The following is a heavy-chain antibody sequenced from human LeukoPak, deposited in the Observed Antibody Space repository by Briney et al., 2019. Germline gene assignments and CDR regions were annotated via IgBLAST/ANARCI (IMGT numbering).Heavy chain of an antibody. V-gene: IGHV3-11*01. Sequence: SVSNYYWGWIRQAPGKGLEWVSYITSAGRAIYYADSVQGRFTISRDNARNSLYLQMNGLRAEDTAVYYCASDIVATSGDFWGQGTLVTVSS. J-gene: IGHJ4*02. CDR3: ASDIVATSGDF. D-gene: IGHD5-12*01. CDR1: SVSNYY. CDR2: ITSAGRAI.